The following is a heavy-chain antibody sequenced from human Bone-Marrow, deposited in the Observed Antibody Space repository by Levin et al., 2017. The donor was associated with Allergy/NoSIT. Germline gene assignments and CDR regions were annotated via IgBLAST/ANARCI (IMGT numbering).Heavy chain of an antibody. CDR1: EFSLSTQGVG. CDR3: AQWAGISGTGYFDN. Sequence: SGPTLVKPTQTLTLTCTLSEFSLSTQGVGVGWIRRPPGKALEWLGIIYWDDDKRFSPSLKNRLSITKDISTNQVVLEMTKMEPIDTGTYFCAQWAGISGTGYFDNWGQGILVTVSS. J-gene: IGHJ4*02. V-gene: IGHV2-5*02. D-gene: IGHD2-2*01. CDR2: IYWDDDK.